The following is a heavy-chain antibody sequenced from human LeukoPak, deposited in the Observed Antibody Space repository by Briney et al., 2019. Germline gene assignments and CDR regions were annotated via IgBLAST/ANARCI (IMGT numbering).Heavy chain of an antibody. CDR2: INPNSGGT. Sequence: ASVKVSCKASGYTFTGYYMHWVRQAPGQGLEWMGWINPNSGGTNYAQKFQGRVTMTRDTSISTAYMELSRLRSDDTAVYYCARAVDTAMGGEDDYWGQGTLVTVSS. J-gene: IGHJ4*02. CDR1: GYTFTGYY. CDR3: ARAVDTAMGGEDDY. D-gene: IGHD5-18*01. V-gene: IGHV1-2*02.